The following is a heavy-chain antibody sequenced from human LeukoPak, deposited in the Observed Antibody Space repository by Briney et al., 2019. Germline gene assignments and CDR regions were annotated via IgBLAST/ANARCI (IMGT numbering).Heavy chain of an antibody. D-gene: IGHD6-19*01. Sequence: GGSLRLSCAASGFTFSSYSMNWVRQAPGKGLEWVSSISSSSSYIYYADSVKGRFTIPRDNAKNSLYLQMNSLRAEDTAVYYCARGWSVAGTSNWFDPWGQGTLVNVSS. CDR3: ARGWSVAGTSNWFDP. J-gene: IGHJ5*02. CDR1: GFTFSSYS. CDR2: ISSSSSYI. V-gene: IGHV3-21*01.